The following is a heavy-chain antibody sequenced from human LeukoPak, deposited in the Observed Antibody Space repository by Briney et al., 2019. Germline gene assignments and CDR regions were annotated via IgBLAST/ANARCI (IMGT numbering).Heavy chain of an antibody. CDR1: GGSISSYY. J-gene: IGHJ3*02. Sequence: SETLSLTCTVSGGSISSYYWSWIRQPPGKGLEWIGYIYYSGSTNYNPSLKSRVTISVDTSKNQFSLKLSSVTAADTAVYYCASGGFWVRAAFDIWGQGTMVTVSS. CDR3: ASGGFWVRAAFDI. CDR2: IYYSGST. V-gene: IGHV4-59*01. D-gene: IGHD1-1*01.